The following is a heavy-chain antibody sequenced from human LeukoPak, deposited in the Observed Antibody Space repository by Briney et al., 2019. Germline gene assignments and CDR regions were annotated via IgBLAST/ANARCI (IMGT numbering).Heavy chain of an antibody. V-gene: IGHV3-33*01. J-gene: IGHJ4*02. CDR3: AREAITGTTWAYFDY. D-gene: IGHD1-20*01. CDR2: IWYDGSNK. CDR1: GFTFSSYG. Sequence: GGSLRLSCAASGFTFSSYGMHWVCQAPGKGLEWVAVIWYDGSNKYYADSVKGRFTISRDNSKNTLYLQMNSLRAEDTAVYYCAREAITGTTWAYFDYWGQGTLVTVSS.